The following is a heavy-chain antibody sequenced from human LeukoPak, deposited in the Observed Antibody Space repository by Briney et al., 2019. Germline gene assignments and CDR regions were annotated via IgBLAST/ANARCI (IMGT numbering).Heavy chain of an antibody. CDR1: GFTFNNAW. CDR2: INYKTNGGTA. D-gene: IGHD5-18*01. V-gene: IGHV3-15*01. J-gene: IGHJ4*02. CDR3: AHRDTTMVRVDH. Sequence: GGSLRLSCAASGFTFNNAWMSWVRQAPGKGLEWIGRINYKTNGGTADYAATVKGRFTISRDDSKDTLYLQMNSLTIEDTAVYFCAHRDTTMVRVDHWGQGTLVTVSS.